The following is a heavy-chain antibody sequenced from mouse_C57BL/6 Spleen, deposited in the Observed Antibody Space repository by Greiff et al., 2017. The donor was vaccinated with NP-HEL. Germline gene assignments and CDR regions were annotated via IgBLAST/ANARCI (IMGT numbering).Heavy chain of an antibody. V-gene: IGHV5-4*03. J-gene: IGHJ3*01. D-gene: IGHD2-10*02. Sequence: EVKLVESGGGLVKPGGSLKLSCAASGFTFSSYAMSWVRQTPEKRLEWVATISDGGSYTYYPDNVKGRFTISRDNAKNNLYLQMSHLKSEDTAMYYCARGYGKVAWFAYWGQGTLVTVSA. CDR2: ISDGGSYT. CDR1: GFTFSSYA. CDR3: ARGYGKVAWFAY.